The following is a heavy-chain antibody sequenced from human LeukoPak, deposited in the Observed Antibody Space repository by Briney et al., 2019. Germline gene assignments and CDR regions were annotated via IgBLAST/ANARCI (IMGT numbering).Heavy chain of an antibody. J-gene: IGHJ6*03. CDR3: ARVLQNYYHMDV. Sequence: SETLSLTCTVSGVSINSHYWSWIRQPPGKGLEWIGFIYDSGSANYKSSLKSRVTMTVDTSKNQFSLKLNSVSAADTAVYYCARVLQNYYHMDVWGKGPTVTVSS. CDR1: GVSINSHY. V-gene: IGHV4-59*11. CDR2: IYDSGSA. D-gene: IGHD3-3*01.